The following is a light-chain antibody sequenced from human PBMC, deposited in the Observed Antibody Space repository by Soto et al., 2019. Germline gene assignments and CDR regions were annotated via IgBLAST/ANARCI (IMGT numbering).Light chain of an antibody. CDR3: CSYAVASTYV. J-gene: IGLJ1*01. CDR1: SSDVGGYDL. CDR2: EGS. V-gene: IGLV2-23*01. Sequence: QSALTQPASVSGSPGQSITISCTGTSSDVGGYDLVSWYQQHPGKAPKLIIYEGSKRPSGISNRFSGSKSGNTASLTISGLQAEDEADYYCCSYAVASTYVFGTGTKVTVL.